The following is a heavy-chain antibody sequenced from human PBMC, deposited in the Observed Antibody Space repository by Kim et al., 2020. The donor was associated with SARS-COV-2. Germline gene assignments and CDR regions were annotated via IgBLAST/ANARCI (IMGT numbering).Heavy chain of an antibody. CDR3: ARIGDY. D-gene: IGHD2-15*01. V-gene: IGHV5-51*01. CDR2: YLGDSAT. J-gene: IGHJ4*02. Sequence: YLGDSATRYSPSFQGQVTISADKSISTAYLQWSSLKASDTAMYYCARIGDYWGQGTLVTVSS.